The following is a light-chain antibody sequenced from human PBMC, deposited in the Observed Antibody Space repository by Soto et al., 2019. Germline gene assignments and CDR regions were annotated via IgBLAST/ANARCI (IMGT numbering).Light chain of an antibody. CDR2: GVS. Sequence: EILLTQSPGTLSLSPGERVTLSCRASQSVRNTNFDWYQQKPGQAPRLLIYGVSSRATGIPDRFSGSASGTDSTLTISRLEPEDFAVYYCQQYATSPWTFGQGTKVEI. J-gene: IGKJ1*01. CDR1: QSVRNTN. V-gene: IGKV3-20*01. CDR3: QQYATSPWT.